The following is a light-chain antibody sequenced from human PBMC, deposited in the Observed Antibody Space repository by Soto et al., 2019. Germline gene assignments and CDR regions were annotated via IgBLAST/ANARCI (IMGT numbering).Light chain of an antibody. V-gene: IGLV2-23*02. Sequence: QWVLTQPASGTRFPGQSSSITYTRTCSDVGSYNLVSWYQQHPGKAPKLMIYEVSKRPSGVSNRFSGSKSGNTASLTISGLQAEDEADYYCCSYAGSSTPLIFGTGTKVTVL. CDR3: CSYAGSSTPLI. CDR1: CSDVGSYNL. CDR2: EVS. J-gene: IGLJ1*01.